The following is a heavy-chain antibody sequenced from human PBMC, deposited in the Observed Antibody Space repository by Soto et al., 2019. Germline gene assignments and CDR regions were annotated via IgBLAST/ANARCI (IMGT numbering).Heavy chain of an antibody. CDR2: VSIGGST. CDR1: GLTVSSYA. J-gene: IGHJ4*02. CDR3: AKRRGAGGHFDY. D-gene: IGHD2-15*01. V-gene: IGHV3-23*01. Sequence: XVSLSLACAACGLTVSSYAMGWVRQGPGKGLEWVAVVSIGGSTHYADSVRGRFTISRDNSKNTLSLQMNSLTAEDTAVYFCAKRRGAGGHFDYWGQRALVTVSS.